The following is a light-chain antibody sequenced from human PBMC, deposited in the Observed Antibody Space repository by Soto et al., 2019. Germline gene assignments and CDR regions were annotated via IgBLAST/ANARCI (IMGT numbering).Light chain of an antibody. CDR3: QQYNSYSWT. V-gene: IGKV1-5*01. CDR2: DAS. CDR1: QSISSW. J-gene: IGKJ1*01. Sequence: IQMTQSPSTLSASVGDRVTITCRASQSISSWLAWYQQKPGKAPKLLVYDASSLESGVPSRFSGSGSGTEFTLTISSLQPDDFATYYCQQYNSYSWTFGQGTKVDI.